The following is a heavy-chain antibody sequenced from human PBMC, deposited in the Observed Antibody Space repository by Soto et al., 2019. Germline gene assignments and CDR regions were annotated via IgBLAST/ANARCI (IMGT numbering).Heavy chain of an antibody. Sequence: HPGGSLRLSCAASGFTFNIYGMHWVRQAPDKGLEWVALISYDGSNQYYADSVKGRFTISRDNSKNTLFLQMNSLRADDTAVYYCAKDQASGQGSFDSWGQGTLVTV. J-gene: IGHJ4*02. CDR1: GFTFNIYG. V-gene: IGHV3-30*18. CDR2: ISYDGSNQ. CDR3: AKDQASGQGSFDS.